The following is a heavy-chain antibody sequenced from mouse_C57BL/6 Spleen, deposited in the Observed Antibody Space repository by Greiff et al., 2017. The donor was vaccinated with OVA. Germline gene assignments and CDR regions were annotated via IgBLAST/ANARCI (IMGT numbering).Heavy chain of an antibody. J-gene: IGHJ1*03. V-gene: IGHV1-72*01. CDR2: IDPNSGGT. Sequence: QVHVKQSGAELVKPGASVKLSCKASGYTFTSYWMHWVKQRPGRGLEWIGRIDPNSGGTKYNEKFKSKATLTVDKPSSTAYMQLSSLTSEDSAVYYCARGREADVWYFDVWGTGTTVTVSS. CDR3: ARGREADVWYFDV. CDR1: GYTFTSYW.